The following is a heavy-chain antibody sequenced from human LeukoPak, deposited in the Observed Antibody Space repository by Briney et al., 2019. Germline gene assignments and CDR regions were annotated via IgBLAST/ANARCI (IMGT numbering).Heavy chain of an antibody. J-gene: IGHJ3*02. CDR3: ARDPSPLDAFDI. Sequence: SETLSLTCTVSGGSVSSGSYYWSWIRQPPGKGLEWIGYIYYSGSTNYNPSLKSRVAISVDTSKNQFSLKLSSVTAADTAVYYCARDPSPLDAFDIWGQGTMVTVSS. V-gene: IGHV4-61*01. CDR1: GGSVSSGSYY. CDR2: IYYSGST.